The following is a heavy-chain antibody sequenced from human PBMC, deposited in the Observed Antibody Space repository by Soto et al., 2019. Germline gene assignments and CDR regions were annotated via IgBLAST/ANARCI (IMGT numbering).Heavy chain of an antibody. CDR2: INPSGGST. V-gene: IGHV1-46*03. J-gene: IGHJ4*02. D-gene: IGHD5-12*01. Sequence: ATVKVSCKASGYTFTSYYMHWVRQAPGQGLEWMGIINPSGGSTSYAQKFQGRVTMTRDTSTSTVYMELSSLRSEDTAVYYCARPLLGRYSGYDCWGQGTLVTVSS. CDR1: GYTFTSYY. CDR3: ARPLLGRYSGYDC.